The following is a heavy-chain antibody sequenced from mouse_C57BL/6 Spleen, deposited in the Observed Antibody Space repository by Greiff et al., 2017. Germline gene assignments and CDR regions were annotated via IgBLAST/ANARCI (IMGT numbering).Heavy chain of an antibody. CDR2: INPCTGGT. Sequence: EVMLVESGPELVKPGASVKISCKASGYSFTGYYMNWVKQSPEKSLEWIGEINPCTGGTTYNQKFKAKATLTVDKSSSTAYMQLKSLTSEDSAVYYCTRGRGYYYAMDYWGQGTSVTVSS. V-gene: IGHV1-42*01. CDR3: TRGRGYYYAMDY. CDR1: GYSFTGYY. J-gene: IGHJ4*01.